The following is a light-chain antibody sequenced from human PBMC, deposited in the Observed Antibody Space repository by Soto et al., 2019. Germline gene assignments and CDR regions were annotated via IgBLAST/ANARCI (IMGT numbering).Light chain of an antibody. CDR3: QSYDSSLSGYV. Sequence: QSVLTQPPSASGAPGQRVTISCTGSSSNIGANYDVHWCQHLPGTAPKLLIYTNSNRPSGVPDRFSGSKSGTSASLAITGLQAEDEADYYCQSYDSSLSGYVVGTGTKVTVL. V-gene: IGLV1-40*01. J-gene: IGLJ1*01. CDR2: TNS. CDR1: SSNIGANYD.